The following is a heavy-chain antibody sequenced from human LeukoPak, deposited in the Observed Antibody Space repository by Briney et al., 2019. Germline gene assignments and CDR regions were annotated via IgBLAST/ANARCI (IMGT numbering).Heavy chain of an antibody. CDR2: ISSSGSTI. V-gene: IGHV3-11*01. D-gene: IGHD2-15*01. J-gene: IGHJ4*02. Sequence: XWVXYISSSGSTIYYADSVKGRFTISRDNAKNSLYLQMNSLRAEDTAVYYCARDEYYCSGGSCYLHWGQGTLVTVSS. CDR3: ARDEYYCSGGSCYLH.